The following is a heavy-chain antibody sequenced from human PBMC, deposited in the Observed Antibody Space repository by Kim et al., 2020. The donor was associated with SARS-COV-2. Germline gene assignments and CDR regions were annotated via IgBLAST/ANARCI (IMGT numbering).Heavy chain of an antibody. CDR2: IYWDDDK. V-gene: IGHV2-5*02. D-gene: IGHD3-10*01. CDR1: GFSLSTSGVG. CDR3: AHRAYYGSGSYYGYNWFDP. J-gene: IGHJ5*02. Sequence: SGPTLVNPTQTLTLTCTFSGFSLSTSGVGVGWIRQPPGKALEWLALIYWDDDKRYSPSLKSRLTITKDTSKNQVVLTMTNMDPVDTATYYCAHRAYYGSGSYYGYNWFDPWGQGTLVTVSS.